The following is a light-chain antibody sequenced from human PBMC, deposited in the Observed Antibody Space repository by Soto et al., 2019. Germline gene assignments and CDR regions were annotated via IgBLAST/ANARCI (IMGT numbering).Light chain of an antibody. J-gene: IGLJ2*01. CDR2: AVS. CDR1: SSDVGGYNH. Sequence: QSALTQPASVSGSPGQSITIPCTGTSSDVGGYNHVSWYQHSPGKAPKLILFAVSDRPSGVSHRFSGSKSGNTASLTISGLQADDEADYYCCSYTSLSTVVFGGGTKVTVL. V-gene: IGLV2-14*01. CDR3: CSYTSLSTVV.